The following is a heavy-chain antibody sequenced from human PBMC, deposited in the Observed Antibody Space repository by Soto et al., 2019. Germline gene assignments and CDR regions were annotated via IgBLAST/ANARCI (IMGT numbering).Heavy chain of an antibody. CDR1: GYLFCSYG. Sequence: ASVKVSCKASGYLFCSYGISWVRQAPGQGLEWMGWISPNNGNTNYAQKVQGRVTMTTDTSTTTAYMELRSLRSDDTSVYYCARDPNWPPYYYYGMDVGCQGTTVTVSS. V-gene: IGHV1-18*01. CDR3: ARDPNWPPYYYYGMDV. CDR2: ISPNNGNT. J-gene: IGHJ6*02.